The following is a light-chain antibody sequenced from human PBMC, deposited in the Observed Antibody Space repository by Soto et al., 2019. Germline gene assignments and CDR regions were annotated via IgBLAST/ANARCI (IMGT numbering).Light chain of an antibody. Sequence: EIVLTQSPATLSLSPGGRATLSCRASQSVSSYFAWYQHKPGQAPRLLIYDTSNRAAGIPARFSGSWSGTDFTLTISSLEPEDFAVYYCQQRSNWPLTFGPGTKVDIK. CDR2: DTS. V-gene: IGKV3-11*01. CDR1: QSVSSY. J-gene: IGKJ3*01. CDR3: QQRSNWPLT.